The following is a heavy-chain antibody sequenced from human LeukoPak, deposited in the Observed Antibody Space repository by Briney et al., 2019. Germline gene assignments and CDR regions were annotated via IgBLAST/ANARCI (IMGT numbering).Heavy chain of an antibody. V-gene: IGHV4-59*12. CDR1: GGSISSYY. Sequence: PSETLSLTCTVSGGSISSYYWSWIRQPPGKGLEWIGYIYYSGSTNYNPSLKSRVTISVDTSKNQFSLKLSSVTAADTAVYYCARAGYSYAPYWYFDLWGRGTLVTVSS. CDR3: ARAGYSYAPYWYFDL. D-gene: IGHD5-18*01. J-gene: IGHJ2*01. CDR2: IYYSGST.